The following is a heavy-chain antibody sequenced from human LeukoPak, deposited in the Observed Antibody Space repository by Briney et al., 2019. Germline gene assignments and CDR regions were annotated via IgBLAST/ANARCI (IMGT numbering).Heavy chain of an antibody. CDR3: ARDSDSSGYYYGMDV. D-gene: IGHD3-22*01. CDR2: ISSSGSTI. CDR1: GFTFSSYE. V-gene: IGHV3-48*03. J-gene: IGHJ6*02. Sequence: SGGSLRLSCAASGFTFSSYEMNWVRQAPGKGLEWVSYISSSGSTIYYADSVKGRFTISRDNSKNTLYLQMGSLRAEDMAVYYCARDSDSSGYYYGMDVWGQGTTVTVSS.